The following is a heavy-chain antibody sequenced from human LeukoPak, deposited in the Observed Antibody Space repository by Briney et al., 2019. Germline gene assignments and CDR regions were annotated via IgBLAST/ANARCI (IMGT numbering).Heavy chain of an antibody. J-gene: IGHJ5*02. CDR2: ISGSGGST. CDR1: GFTFSSYA. Sequence: GGSLRLSCAASGFTFSSYAMSWVRQAPGKGLEWVSAISGSGGSTYYADTVKGRFTISRDNSKNTLYLQMNSLRAEDTAVYYCARGTTLAAAGKFDPWGQGTLVTVSS. D-gene: IGHD6-13*01. V-gene: IGHV3-23*01. CDR3: ARGTTLAAAGKFDP.